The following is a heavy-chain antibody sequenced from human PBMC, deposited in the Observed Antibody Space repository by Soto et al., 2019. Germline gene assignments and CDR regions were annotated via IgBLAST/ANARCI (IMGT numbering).Heavy chain of an antibody. CDR1: GYKVSTWHNFTSYW. CDR3: ARLGFNYDFLSGYYNVHHYYGIAV. Sequence: GESLKISCMGSGYKVSTWHNFTSYWIAWVRQMPGEGLEWMGIIYPGDSDTRYSPSFQGQVTISADKSINSVYLQWSSLKASDTATYYCARLGFNYDFLSGYYNVHHYYGIAVWEQGTTVIVSS. CDR2: IYPGDSDT. J-gene: IGHJ6*01. D-gene: IGHD3-3*01. V-gene: IGHV5-51*01.